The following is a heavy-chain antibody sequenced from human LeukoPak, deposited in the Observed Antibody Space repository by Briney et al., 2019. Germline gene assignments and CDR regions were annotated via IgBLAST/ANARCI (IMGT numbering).Heavy chain of an antibody. J-gene: IGHJ3*02. Sequence: ASVKVSCKASGYTFTGYYIHWLRQAPGQGLEWMGWINPNNGGTYFAQKFQGRVTMTRDTSISTAYMELSRLRSDDTAVYYCARGRAVGLTGSHDAFDIWGHGTMITVSS. CDR3: ARGRAVGLTGSHDAFDI. CDR1: GYTFTGYY. V-gene: IGHV1-2*02. D-gene: IGHD1-26*01. CDR2: INPNNGGT.